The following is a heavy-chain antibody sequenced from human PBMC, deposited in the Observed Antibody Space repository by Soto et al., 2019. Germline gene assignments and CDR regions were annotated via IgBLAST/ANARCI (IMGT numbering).Heavy chain of an antibody. J-gene: IGHJ6*02. Sequence: GASVEVCCKDSGDSFTSCGISWARQAPGQGPEWMGWISAYNGNTNYAQKFQGRVTMTTDTSTSTAHMELGSLRSDDTAVYYCPRDSRSDSYYFGMDVWGQGTTVTVSS. CDR1: GDSFTSCG. CDR3: PRDSRSDSYYFGMDV. CDR2: ISAYNGNT. V-gene: IGHV1-18*01. D-gene: IGHD2-21*01.